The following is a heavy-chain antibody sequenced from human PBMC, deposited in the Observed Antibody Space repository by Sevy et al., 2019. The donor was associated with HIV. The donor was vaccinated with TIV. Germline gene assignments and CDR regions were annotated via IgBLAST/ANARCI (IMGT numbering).Heavy chain of an antibody. CDR3: AKLGDGFWSGPEVNWFDP. CDR1: GFNFHSYA. J-gene: IGHJ5*02. V-gene: IGHV3-23*01. Sequence: GGSLRLSCAASGFNFHSYAMTWVRQAPGKGLEWVSAISGSGDTTYFADSVRGRFTVSRDNLKNTVFLQLNSLRVEDTAVYFCAKLGDGFWSGPEVNWFDPWGQGTLVTVSS. D-gene: IGHD3-3*01. CDR2: ISGSGDTT.